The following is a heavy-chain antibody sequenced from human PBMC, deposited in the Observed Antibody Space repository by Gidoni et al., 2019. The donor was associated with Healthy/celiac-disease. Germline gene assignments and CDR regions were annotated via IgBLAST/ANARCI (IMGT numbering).Heavy chain of an antibody. CDR2: ISSSSSYT. V-gene: IGHV3-11*06. J-gene: IGHJ6*02. CDR3: ASSLDSGSRAYYYGMDV. Sequence: QVQLVESGGGLVKPVGSLRLSCAASGLTFSDYYMSWIRQAPGKGLEWVSYISSSSSYTNYADSVKGRFTISRDNAKNSLYLQMNSLRAEDTAVYYCASSLDSGSRAYYYGMDVWGQGTTVTVSS. CDR1: GLTFSDYY. D-gene: IGHD1-26*01.